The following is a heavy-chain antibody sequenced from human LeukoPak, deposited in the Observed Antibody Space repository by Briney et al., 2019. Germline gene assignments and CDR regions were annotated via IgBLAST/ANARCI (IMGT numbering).Heavy chain of an antibody. J-gene: IGHJ3*02. CDR1: GGSISSYY. CDR2: IYYSGST. Sequence: SETLSLTCTVSGGSISSYYWSWIRQPPGKGLEWIGYIYYSGSTNYNPSLKSRVTISVDTSKNQFSLKLSSVTAADTAVYYCARRDDYYDSSGYYRGAFDIWGQGTMVTVSS. CDR3: ARRDDYYDSSGYYRGAFDI. V-gene: IGHV4-59*12. D-gene: IGHD3-22*01.